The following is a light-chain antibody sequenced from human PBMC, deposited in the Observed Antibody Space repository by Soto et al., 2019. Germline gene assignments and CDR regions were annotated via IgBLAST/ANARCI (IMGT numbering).Light chain of an antibody. CDR3: QQYSTYSRT. CDR1: QSIGSW. J-gene: IGKJ1*01. V-gene: IGKV1-5*03. Sequence: DIQMTQSPSILSASVGDRVTITCRASQSIGSWLAWYRHKPGKAPKLLIYKASSLESGVPLRFSGSGSGTEFTLTISSLQRDDFATYYCQQYSTYSRTFGQGTKVDIK. CDR2: KAS.